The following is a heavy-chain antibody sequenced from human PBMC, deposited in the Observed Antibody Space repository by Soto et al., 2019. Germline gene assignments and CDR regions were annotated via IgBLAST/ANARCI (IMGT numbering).Heavy chain of an antibody. Sequence: PGGSLRLSCAASGFTFSSYAMSWVRQAPGKGLEWVSAISGSGSNKYYADSVKGRFTISRDNSKNTLYLQMNSLRAEDTAVYYCARDKSSGWYRGFDPWGQGTLVTVSS. CDR3: ARDKSSGWYRGFDP. V-gene: IGHV3-23*01. CDR2: ISGSGSNK. D-gene: IGHD6-19*01. CDR1: GFTFSSYA. J-gene: IGHJ5*02.